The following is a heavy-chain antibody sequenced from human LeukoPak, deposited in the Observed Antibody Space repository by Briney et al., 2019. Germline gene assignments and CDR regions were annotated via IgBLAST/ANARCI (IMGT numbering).Heavy chain of an antibody. CDR2: ISDSGANT. J-gene: IGHJ2*01. Sequence: GGSLRLSCAASGFTFSTYAMSWVRQAPGKGLEWVSTISDSGANTYYADSVRGRFTISRDNSKNTLYLQKNSLRADDTAIYYCAKDASNYFWYFDLWGRGTLVTVSS. CDR3: AKDASNYFWYFDL. V-gene: IGHV3-23*01. D-gene: IGHD1-1*01. CDR1: GFTFSTYA.